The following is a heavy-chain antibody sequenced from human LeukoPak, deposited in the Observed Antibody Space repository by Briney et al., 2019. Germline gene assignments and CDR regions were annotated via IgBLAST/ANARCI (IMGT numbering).Heavy chain of an antibody. D-gene: IGHD6-19*01. Sequence: HPGGSLRLSCAASGFTFSSYAMHWVRQAPGKGLEWVAVISYDGSNKYYADSVKGRFTISRDNSKNTLYLQMNSLRAEDTAVYYCARAGGWSKPFDYWGQGTLVTVSS. CDR1: GFTFSSYA. J-gene: IGHJ4*02. V-gene: IGHV3-30-3*01. CDR3: ARAGGWSKPFDY. CDR2: ISYDGSNK.